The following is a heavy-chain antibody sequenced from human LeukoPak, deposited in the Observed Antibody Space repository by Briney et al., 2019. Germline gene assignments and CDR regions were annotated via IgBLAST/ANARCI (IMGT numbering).Heavy chain of an antibody. V-gene: IGHV4-59*01. Sequence: SEALSLTRTVPGGSISSYFRSWIRQPPGEGLEWIGYIYYSGSTNYNPSLKRGVTLSVETSNKQLSLKMSTVTAADTAVYYCARGTTVGHYVCYGMDVWGQGTPVTVSS. CDR2: IYYSGST. J-gene: IGHJ6*02. D-gene: IGHD1-1*01. CDR3: ARGTTVGHYVCYGMDV. CDR1: GGSISSYF.